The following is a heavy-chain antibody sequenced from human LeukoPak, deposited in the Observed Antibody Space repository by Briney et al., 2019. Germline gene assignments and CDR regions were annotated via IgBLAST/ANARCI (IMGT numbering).Heavy chain of an antibody. CDR3: ARSDYYDSSRYYYGY. CDR1: GFTFSNVW. Sequence: PGGSLRLSCAASGFTFSNVWMNWVRQAPGKGLEWVSYISSSGSTIYYADSVKGRFTISRDNAKNSLYLQMNTLRAEDTAVYYCARSDYYDSSRYYYGYWGQGTLVTVSS. J-gene: IGHJ4*02. CDR2: ISSSGSTI. V-gene: IGHV3-48*04. D-gene: IGHD3-22*01.